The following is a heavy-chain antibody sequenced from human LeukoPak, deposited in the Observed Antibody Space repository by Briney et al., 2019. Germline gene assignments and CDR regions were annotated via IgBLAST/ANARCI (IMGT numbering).Heavy chain of an antibody. Sequence: GGSLRLSCAASGFTFGDSSMNWVRQVPGKGLEWVSSISSSGSYTYIADSMKGRFTISRDNAKNSLYLQLNSLGVDDTAVYFCARGSHDRSGYWLHFFDSWGQGTPVTVSS. CDR2: ISSSGSYT. CDR1: GFTFGDSS. D-gene: IGHD3-22*01. V-gene: IGHV3-21*01. CDR3: ARGSHDRSGYWLHFFDS. J-gene: IGHJ4*02.